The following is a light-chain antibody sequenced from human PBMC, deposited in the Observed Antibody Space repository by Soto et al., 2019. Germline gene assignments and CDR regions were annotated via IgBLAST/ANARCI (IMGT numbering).Light chain of an antibody. Sequence: EIVMTQYPDTLSVSPGETVTLSCRARQSVRTNLAWYQHKPGQSPRLLIYGASNRASGFPARFSGSGSGTEFTLTISSLQPDDFATYYCQQYSFYSTFGQGTKVDI. J-gene: IGKJ1*01. V-gene: IGKV3-15*01. CDR3: QQYSFYST. CDR2: GAS. CDR1: QSVRTN.